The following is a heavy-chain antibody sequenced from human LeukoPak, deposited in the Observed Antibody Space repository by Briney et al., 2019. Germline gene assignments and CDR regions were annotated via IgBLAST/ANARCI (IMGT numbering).Heavy chain of an antibody. Sequence: ASVKVSCKASGYTFTGYHMHWVRQAPGQGLEWMGRISPNSGDTNYAQKFQGRVTMTRDTSISTAYMELSRLRSDDTAVYYCARDYCSSTSCLFDYWGRGTLVTVSS. CDR3: ARDYCSSTSCLFDY. D-gene: IGHD2-2*01. CDR1: GYTFTGYH. V-gene: IGHV1-2*06. J-gene: IGHJ4*02. CDR2: ISPNSGDT.